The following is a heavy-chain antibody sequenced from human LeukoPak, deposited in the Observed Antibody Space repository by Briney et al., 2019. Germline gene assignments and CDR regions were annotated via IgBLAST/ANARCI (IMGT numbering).Heavy chain of an antibody. J-gene: IGHJ4*02. Sequence: SGGSLRLFCAASGFSFSTYAMHWVRQAAGKGLEWVALIWHDASHTFYTDSVKGRFTISRDNSKNTVYLQMDSLGGEDTAVYYCAREIFGSGSYPDYWGQGTLVTVPS. V-gene: IGHV3-33*01. CDR1: GFSFSTYA. D-gene: IGHD3-10*01. CDR3: AREIFGSGSYPDY. CDR2: IWHDASHT.